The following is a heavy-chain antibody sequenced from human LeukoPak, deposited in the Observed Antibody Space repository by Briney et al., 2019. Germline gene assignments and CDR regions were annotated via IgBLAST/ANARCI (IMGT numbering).Heavy chain of an antibody. V-gene: IGHV1-69*13. Sequence: SVKVSCKASRGTFSSYAISWVRQAPGQGLEWMGGIIPIFGTANYAQKFQGRVTITADESTSTAYMELSSLRSENTAVYYCARDARHRYCSSSSCYRGWLDPWGQGTPVTVSS. J-gene: IGHJ5*02. CDR3: ARDARHRYCSSSSCYRGWLDP. CDR2: IIPIFGTA. D-gene: IGHD2-2*01. CDR1: RGTFSSYA.